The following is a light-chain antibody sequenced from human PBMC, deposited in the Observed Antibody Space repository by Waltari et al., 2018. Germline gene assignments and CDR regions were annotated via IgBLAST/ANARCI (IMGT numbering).Light chain of an antibody. V-gene: IGKV3-11*01. CDR1: QSVRSY. J-gene: IGKJ4*01. CDR3: QQRSNWPLT. CDR2: DAS. Sequence: ESVLTQSPAPLSLSPGERATLSCRASQSVRSYLAWYQQKPGQAPRLLIYDASNRATGIPARFSGSGSGTDFTLTISSLEPEDVAVYYCQQRSNWPLTFGGGTKVEI.